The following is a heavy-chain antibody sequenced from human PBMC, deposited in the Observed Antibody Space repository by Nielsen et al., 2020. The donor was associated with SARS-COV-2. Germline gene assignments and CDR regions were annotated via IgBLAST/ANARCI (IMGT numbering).Heavy chain of an antibody. CDR3: AKSTRGWELLSY. Sequence: GGSLRLSCAASGFTFSSYAMSWVRQAPGKGLEWVSAISGSGGSTFYADSVKGRFTISRDNSKNTLYLQMNSLRAEDTAVYYCAKSTRGWELLSYWGQGTLVTVSS. CDR1: GFTFSSYA. CDR2: ISGSGGST. D-gene: IGHD1-26*01. J-gene: IGHJ4*02. V-gene: IGHV3-23*01.